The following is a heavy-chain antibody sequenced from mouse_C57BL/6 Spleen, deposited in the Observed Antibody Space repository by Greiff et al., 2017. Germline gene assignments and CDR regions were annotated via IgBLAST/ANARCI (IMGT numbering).Heavy chain of an antibody. D-gene: IGHD2-2*01. Sequence: VQLQQSGAELVKPGASVKLSCKASGYTFTSYWMHWVKQRPGQGLEWIGMIHPTNGSTNYNEKFKSKATLTVDKSSSTAYLQLSSLTSEDSAVYYCARGMVTGYFDVWGTGTTVTVSS. CDR1: GYTFTSYW. CDR2: IHPTNGST. V-gene: IGHV1-64*01. CDR3: ARGMVTGYFDV. J-gene: IGHJ1*03.